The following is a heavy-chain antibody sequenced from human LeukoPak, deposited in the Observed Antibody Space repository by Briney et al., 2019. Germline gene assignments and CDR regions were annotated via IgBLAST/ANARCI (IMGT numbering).Heavy chain of an antibody. J-gene: IGHJ5*02. CDR2: ISYSGYT. CDR3: ARAFGYCSGTSCLNWFDP. V-gene: IGHV4-39*01. Sequence: SETLSLTCTVSGDSTSSSSSYWGWIRQPPGKGLEWIGSISYSGYTYYNPSLRGRVTISVDTSKNKFSLKLTSVTAADTAVYYCARAFGYCSGTSCLNWFDPWGRGTLVIVSS. D-gene: IGHD2-2*03. CDR1: GDSTSSSSSY.